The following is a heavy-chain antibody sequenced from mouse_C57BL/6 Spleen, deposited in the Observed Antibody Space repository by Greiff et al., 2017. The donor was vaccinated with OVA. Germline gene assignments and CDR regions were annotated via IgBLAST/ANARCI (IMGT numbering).Heavy chain of an antibody. CDR2: INPNNGGT. CDR1: GYTFTDYN. J-gene: IGHJ4*01. Sequence: VQLQQSGPELVKPGASVKIPCKASGYTFTDYNMDWVKQSHGKSLEWIGDINPNNGGTIYNQKFKGKATLTVDKSSSTAYMELRSLTSDDTAVYYCARWLLRYYAMDYWGQGTSVTVSS. V-gene: IGHV1-18*01. CDR3: ARWLLRYYAMDY. D-gene: IGHD2-3*01.